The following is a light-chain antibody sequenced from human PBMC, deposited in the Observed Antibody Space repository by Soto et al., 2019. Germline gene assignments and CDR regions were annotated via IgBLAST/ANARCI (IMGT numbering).Light chain of an antibody. J-gene: IGKJ5*01. Sequence: DIQMTQSPSTLSAFVGDRVTITFRASQSIGRWLAWYQQKPGKAPKLLIYDASSLESGVPSRFSGSGSGTEFTLTISSLQPDDFAVYYCQQRSNWITFGQGTRLEIK. CDR1: QSIGRW. V-gene: IGKV1-5*01. CDR3: QQRSNWIT. CDR2: DAS.